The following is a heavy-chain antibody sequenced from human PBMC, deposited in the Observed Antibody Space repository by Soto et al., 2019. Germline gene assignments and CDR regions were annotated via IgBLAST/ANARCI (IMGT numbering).Heavy chain of an antibody. CDR1: GGSISSYY. J-gene: IGHJ6*02. CDR2: IYTSGST. D-gene: IGHD2-21*02. V-gene: IGHV4-4*07. Sequence: QVQLQESGPGLVKPSETLSLTCTVSGGSISSYYWSWIRQPAGKGLEWIGRIYTSGSTNYNPSLKSRVTMSVDTSKNQFYLKLSSVTAADTAVYYCARDNGGNSLDYYYYGMDVWGQGTTVTVSS. CDR3: ARDNGGNSLDYYYYGMDV.